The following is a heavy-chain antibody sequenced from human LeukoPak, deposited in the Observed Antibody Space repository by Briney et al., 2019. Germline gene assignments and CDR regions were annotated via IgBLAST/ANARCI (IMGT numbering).Heavy chain of an antibody. CDR1: GFTVSSDY. Sequence: PGRSLRLSCAASGFTVSSDYMSWAWQAPGGGLEWVSVIYSGGSTYYADSVKSRFTISRDNSKNTLYLKMNRLRAEDTAVYYCARMTTVTTFDYWGQGTLVTVSS. V-gene: IGHV3-53*01. J-gene: IGHJ4*02. D-gene: IGHD4-17*01. CDR2: IYSGGST. CDR3: ARMTTVTTFDY.